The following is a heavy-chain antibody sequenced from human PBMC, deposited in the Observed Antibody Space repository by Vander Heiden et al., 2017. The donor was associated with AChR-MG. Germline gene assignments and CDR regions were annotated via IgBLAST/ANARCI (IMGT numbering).Heavy chain of an antibody. Sequence: QVQLVQSGAEVKKPGASVKVSCKASGYTFTGYYMHWVRQAPGQGLEWMGWINPNSGGTNYAQKFQGRVTMTRDTSISTAYMELSRLRSDDTAVYYCARASTHDFWSGYYFDYWGQGTLVTVSS. D-gene: IGHD3-3*01. CDR3: ARASTHDFWSGYYFDY. CDR2: INPNSGGT. J-gene: IGHJ4*02. CDR1: GYTFTGYY. V-gene: IGHV1-2*02.